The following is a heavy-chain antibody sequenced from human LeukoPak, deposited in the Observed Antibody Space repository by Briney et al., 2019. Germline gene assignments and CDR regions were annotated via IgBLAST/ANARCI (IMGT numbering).Heavy chain of an antibody. J-gene: IGHJ4*02. CDR1: GYTFSTYY. D-gene: IGHD4-17*01. V-gene: IGHV1-46*01. CDR2: INPSGGST. CDR3: ARARDYGDYVFDY. Sequence: ASVRVSCKASGYTFSTYYMHWVRQAPGQGLEWMGIINPSGGSTSYAQKFRGRVTVTRDTSTSTVYMELTSLRSEDTAVFYCARARDYGDYVFDYWGQGTLVTVSS.